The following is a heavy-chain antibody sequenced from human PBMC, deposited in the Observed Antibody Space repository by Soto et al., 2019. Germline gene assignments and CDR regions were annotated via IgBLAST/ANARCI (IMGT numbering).Heavy chain of an antibody. CDR1: GGSLSGYY. D-gene: IGHD3-16*01. CDR3: ARGLLGGAAT. V-gene: IGHV4-34*01. J-gene: IGHJ5*02. CDR2: INRSGST. Sequence: QVQLQQWGAGLLKPSETLSLTCAVYGGSLSGYYWSWIRQPPGKGLAWIGEINRSGSTNYIPSLKSRVIISVDTSENQFSLKLSSVAAADTAVYYCARGLLGGAATWGQGTLVTVSS.